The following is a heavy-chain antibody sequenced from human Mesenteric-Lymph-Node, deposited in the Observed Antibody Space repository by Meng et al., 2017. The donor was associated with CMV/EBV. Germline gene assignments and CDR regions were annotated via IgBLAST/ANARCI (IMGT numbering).Heavy chain of an antibody. Sequence: SGGSISSSHWWSWVRQPPGKGLEWIGEIYHSGSTNYNPSLKSRVTISVDKSKNQFSLKLSSVTAADTAVYYCARAKTGFGAWYFDLWGRGTLVTVSS. J-gene: IGHJ2*01. D-gene: IGHD3-10*01. CDR1: GGSISSSHW. V-gene: IGHV4-4*02. CDR3: ARAKTGFGAWYFDL. CDR2: IYHSGST.